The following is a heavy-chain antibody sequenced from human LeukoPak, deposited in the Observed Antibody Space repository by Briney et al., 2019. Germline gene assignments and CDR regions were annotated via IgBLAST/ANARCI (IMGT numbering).Heavy chain of an antibody. D-gene: IGHD3-22*01. J-gene: IGHJ4*02. CDR1: GFTFSYYS. CDR3: AKSSYYDSSGYYREYYFDY. Sequence: PGGSLRLSCAASGFTFSYYSMSWVRQAPGKGLERVSGITGSAGSTHYADSVKGRFTISRDNTKNTLYLQMNSLRAEDTAIYYCAKSSYYDSSGYYREYYFDYWGQGTPGHRLL. V-gene: IGHV3-23*01. CDR2: ITGSAGST.